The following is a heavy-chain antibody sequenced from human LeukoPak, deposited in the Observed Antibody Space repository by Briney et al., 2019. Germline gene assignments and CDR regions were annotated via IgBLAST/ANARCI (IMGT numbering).Heavy chain of an antibody. CDR1: GYTFTSYA. Sequence: ASVKVSCKASGYTFTSYAMHWVRQAPGQRLEWMGWINPGNGYTEYSQKFQGRVTITRDTSASRAYMELSSLRSEDTAVYYCARDQVVRGVITAFDIWGQGTMVTVSS. CDR3: ARDQVVRGVITAFDI. CDR2: INPGNGYT. J-gene: IGHJ3*02. V-gene: IGHV1-3*01. D-gene: IGHD3-10*01.